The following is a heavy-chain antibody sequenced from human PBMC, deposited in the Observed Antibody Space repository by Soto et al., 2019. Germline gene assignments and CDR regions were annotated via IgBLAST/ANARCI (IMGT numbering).Heavy chain of an antibody. V-gene: IGHV1-3*01. D-gene: IGHD6-19*01. CDR2: INAGNGNT. Sequence: ASVKVSCKASGYTFTSYAMHWVRQAPGQRLEWMGWINAGNGNTKYSQKFQGRVTITRDTSASTAYMELSSLRSEDTAVYYCARDDHIAVAGTRGFDPWGQGTLVTVSS. CDR1: GYTFTSYA. CDR3: ARDDHIAVAGTRGFDP. J-gene: IGHJ5*02.